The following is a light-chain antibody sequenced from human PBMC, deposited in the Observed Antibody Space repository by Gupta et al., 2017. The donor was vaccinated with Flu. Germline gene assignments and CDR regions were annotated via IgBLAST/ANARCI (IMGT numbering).Light chain of an antibody. V-gene: IGKV2-30*01. Sequence: DVVMSQSPLSLSVTLGQAASISCRSSQSLVYKNGITYLTWFQQRPGQSPRRIIYEASKRDCGVSDRFSGSGAVTDFPPKSSRVEAEDVGVYYRMRGRPPWTFGQGTKMEI. CDR2: EAS. J-gene: IGKJ2*02. CDR1: QSLVYKNGITY. CDR3: MRGRPPWT.